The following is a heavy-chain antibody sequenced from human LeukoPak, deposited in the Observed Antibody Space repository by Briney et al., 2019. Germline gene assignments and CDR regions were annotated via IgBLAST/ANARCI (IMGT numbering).Heavy chain of an antibody. CDR1: GFTFDDYG. V-gene: IGHV3-20*04. CDR3: ARDGYYYGSSGFQFDY. CDR2: INWNGGST. J-gene: IGHJ4*02. D-gene: IGHD3-22*01. Sequence: PGGSLRLSCAASGFTFDDYGMSWVRQAPGKGLEWVSGINWNGGSTGYADSVKGRFTISRDNAKNSLYLQMNSLRAEDTALYYCARDGYYYGSSGFQFDYWGQGTLVTVSS.